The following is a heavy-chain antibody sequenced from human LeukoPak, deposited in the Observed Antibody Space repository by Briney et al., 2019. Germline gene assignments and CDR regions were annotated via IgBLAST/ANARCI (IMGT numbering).Heavy chain of an antibody. D-gene: IGHD3-10*01. CDR1: GFTVSSNW. CDR3: ARSPVTESNSWSLDD. V-gene: IGHV3-53*01. J-gene: IGHJ4*02. Sequence: PGGSLRLSCTASGFTVSSNWMSWVRQAPGKGLEWVSVMYGGGNTYYADSVKGRFTISRDSSKNTLYLQMNSLRAEDTAVYYCARSPVTESNSWSLDDWGQGTLVTVSS. CDR2: MYGGGNT.